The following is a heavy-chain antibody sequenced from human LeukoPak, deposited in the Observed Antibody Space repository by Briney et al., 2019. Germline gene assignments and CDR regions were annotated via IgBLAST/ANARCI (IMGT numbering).Heavy chain of an antibody. CDR1: GGSFSNYY. D-gene: IGHD1-7*01. V-gene: IGHV4-34*01. CDR3: ARRWNYGRNYYIDV. Sequence: SETLSLTCAVYGGSFSNYYWSWIRQPPGKGLEWIGEINDSGRTNYNPSLMSRVTVSVDTSKNQFSLSLTSVTATDTAVYYCARRWNYGRNYYIDVWGNGATVRVSS. CDR2: INDSGRT. J-gene: IGHJ6*03.